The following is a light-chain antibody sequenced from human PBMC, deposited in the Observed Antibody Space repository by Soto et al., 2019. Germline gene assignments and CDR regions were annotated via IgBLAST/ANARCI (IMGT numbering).Light chain of an antibody. CDR3: QQYIHWPPMYT. CDR2: GAS. Sequence: EIVMTQSPATLSVSPGERATLSCRASQSVSTNLAWYQQKPGQAPRLLIFGASTRATGVPARFSGSGSGTEFTLAISRLQSEDFAVYYCQQYIHWPPMYTFGQGTKLDIK. CDR1: QSVSTN. J-gene: IGKJ2*01. V-gene: IGKV3-15*01.